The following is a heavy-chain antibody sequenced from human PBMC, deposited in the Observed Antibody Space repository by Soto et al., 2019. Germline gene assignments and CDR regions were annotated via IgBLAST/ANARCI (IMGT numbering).Heavy chain of an antibody. CDR3: ARERLEKTGTTWKGWFDT. J-gene: IGHJ5*02. V-gene: IGHV1-18*01. D-gene: IGHD1-7*01. Sequence: QVQLVQSGAEVKKPGASVKVSCKCSGYTFTSYGISWVRQAPGQGLEWMGGISAYEGNTNYAQKLQGRLTMTPETYTSTVYMELRSLRSDDTAVYYCARERLEKTGTTWKGWFDTWGQGTLVTVSS. CDR1: GYTFTSYG. CDR2: ISAYEGNT.